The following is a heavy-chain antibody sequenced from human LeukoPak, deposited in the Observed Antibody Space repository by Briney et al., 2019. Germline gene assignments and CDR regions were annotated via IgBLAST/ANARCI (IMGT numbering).Heavy chain of an antibody. D-gene: IGHD6-13*01. Sequence: GGSLRLSCAVSGFIFSSYWMTWVRQAPGKGLEWVANIKEDGSEKYYVESVKGRFSISRDNAKNSLYLQMNSLRAEDTAVYYCGRAMGAAGHELPVDYWGQGILVTVSS. CDR2: IKEDGSEK. J-gene: IGHJ4*02. CDR3: GRAMGAAGHELPVDY. V-gene: IGHV3-7*01. CDR1: GFIFSSYW.